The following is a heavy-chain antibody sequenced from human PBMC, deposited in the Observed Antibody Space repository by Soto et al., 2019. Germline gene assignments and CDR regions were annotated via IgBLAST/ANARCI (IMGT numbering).Heavy chain of an antibody. V-gene: IGHV3-21*06. J-gene: IGHJ3*02. CDR1: GFTFSSYS. Sequence: GGSLRLSCAASGFTFSSYSMNWVRQAPGKGLEWVSSISSSSSYIYYADSVKGRFTISRDNAKNSLYLQMNSLRAEDTAVYYCARDVKAVAGTGLQAFDIWGQGTMVTVSS. CDR2: ISSSSSYI. D-gene: IGHD6-19*01. CDR3: ARDVKAVAGTGLQAFDI.